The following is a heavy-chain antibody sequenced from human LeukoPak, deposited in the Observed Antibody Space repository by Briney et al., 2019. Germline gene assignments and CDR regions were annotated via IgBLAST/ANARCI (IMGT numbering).Heavy chain of an antibody. CDR1: GFTFSSYA. V-gene: IGHV3-23*01. CDR3: AKDHRSSWPYYYYYYMDV. CDR2: ISPSGGVT. J-gene: IGHJ6*03. D-gene: IGHD6-13*01. Sequence: GGSLRLSCATSGFTFSSYAMSWVRQAPGKGLEWVSTISPSGGVTFYSDSVRGRFTISRDYSKDTLFLQMNSLRAEDTAVYYCAKDHRSSWPYYYYYYMDVWGKGTTVTISS.